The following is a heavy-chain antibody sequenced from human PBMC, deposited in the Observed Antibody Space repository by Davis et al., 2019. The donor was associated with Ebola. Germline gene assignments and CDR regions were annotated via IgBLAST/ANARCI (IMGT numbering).Heavy chain of an antibody. J-gene: IGHJ4*02. CDR1: GYTFTSYD. D-gene: IGHD2-15*01. CDR3: ARRLGVSKDTRHDH. Sequence: ASVKVSCKASGYTFTSYDINWVRQATGQGLEWMGWMNPNSGNTGYAQKFQGRVTMTRNTSISTAYMEVSSLGSEDTAVYYCARRLGVSKDTRHDHWGQGTLVTVSS. V-gene: IGHV1-8*01. CDR2: MNPNSGNT.